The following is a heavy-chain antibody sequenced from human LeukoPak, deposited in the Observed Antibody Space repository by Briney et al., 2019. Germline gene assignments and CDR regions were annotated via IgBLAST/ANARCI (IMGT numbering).Heavy chain of an antibody. CDR2: ISTYNGKT. CDR3: ARGGPRIAVPGTVL. V-gene: IGHV1-18*01. J-gene: IGHJ4*02. Sequence: AALKVSCKASGYSFTIYGISWVRQAPGQRLEWMGWISTYNGKTNSAQKFQGRVTMTTDTSTSTAYMELRSLRSDDTAVYYCARGGPRIAVPGTVLWGQGTLVTVSS. CDR1: GYSFTIYG. D-gene: IGHD6-19*01.